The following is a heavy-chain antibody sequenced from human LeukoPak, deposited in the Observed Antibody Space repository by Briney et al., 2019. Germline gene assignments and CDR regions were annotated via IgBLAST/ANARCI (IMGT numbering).Heavy chain of an antibody. D-gene: IGHD1-26*01. V-gene: IGHV3-64*01. CDR2: ISSNGGTT. J-gene: IGHJ4*02. CDR1: GFTFSTYA. CDR3: AKGLLSNSQRGYFDC. Sequence: GGSLRLSCAASGFTFSTYAMHWVRQAPGKGLEYVSSISSNGGTTYYANSVKGRFTISRDNSKDTLYLQMGSLRSEDMAVYYCAKGLLSNSQRGYFDCWGQGALVSVSS.